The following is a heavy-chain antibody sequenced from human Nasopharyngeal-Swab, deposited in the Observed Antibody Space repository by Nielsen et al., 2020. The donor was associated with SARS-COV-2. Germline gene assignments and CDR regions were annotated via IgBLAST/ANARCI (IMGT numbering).Heavy chain of an antibody. D-gene: IGHD6-6*01. CDR1: GFTFSGSA. Sequence: GESLKISCAASGFTFSGSAMHWVRQASGKGLEWVGRIRSKPNNYATAYAASVKGRFTISRDDSKNTAFLQMNSLKTEDTAMYYCARRREAAPGPPYPRLNGMDVWGQGTTVTVSS. CDR3: ARRREAAPGPPYPRLNGMDV. V-gene: IGHV3-73*01. CDR2: IRSKPNNYAT. J-gene: IGHJ6*02.